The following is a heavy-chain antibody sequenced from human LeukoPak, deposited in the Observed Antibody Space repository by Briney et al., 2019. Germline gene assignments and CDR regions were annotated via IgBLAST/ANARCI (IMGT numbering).Heavy chain of an antibody. V-gene: IGHV3-23*01. J-gene: IGHJ4*02. D-gene: IGHD5-18*01. CDR3: AKNGGYSYGLYYFDY. Sequence: GGSLRLSCEASGFTFSNYSMNWVRQAPGKGLEWVSSIISSGGVTYYADSVKGRFTISRDNSKNTVYLQMDSLRAEDSAVYYCAKNGGYSYGLYYFDYWGQGTLVTVSS. CDR1: GFTFSNYS. CDR2: IISSGGVT.